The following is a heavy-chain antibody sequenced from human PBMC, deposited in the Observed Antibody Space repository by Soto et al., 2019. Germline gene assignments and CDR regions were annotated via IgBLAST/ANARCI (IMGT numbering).Heavy chain of an antibody. CDR3: ARATRRPTVVTGDYYYGMDV. Sequence: GGSLRLSCAASGFTFSDYYMSWIRQAPGKGLEWVSYISSSSSYTNYADSVKGRFTISRDNAKNSLYLQMNSLRAEDTAVYYCARATRRPTVVTGDYYYGMDVWGQGTTVTVSS. J-gene: IGHJ6*02. CDR1: GFTFSDYY. D-gene: IGHD7-27*01. V-gene: IGHV3-11*06. CDR2: ISSSSSYT.